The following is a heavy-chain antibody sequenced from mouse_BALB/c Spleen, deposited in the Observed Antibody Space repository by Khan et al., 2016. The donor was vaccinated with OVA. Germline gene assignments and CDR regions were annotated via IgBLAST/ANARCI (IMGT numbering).Heavy chain of an antibody. CDR3: VRDGAYHRNDGWFAY. D-gene: IGHD2-14*01. CDR1: GYTFTSYT. J-gene: IGHJ3*01. CDR2: INPSNGYS. Sequence: VQLQQSGAELARPGASVKMSCKASGYTFTSYTIHWIKLRPGQGLEWIGYINPSNGYSNYNQKFKDKVTLTADKSSTTASMQLSSLTSDDSAVYNCVRDGAYHRNDGWFAYWGLGTLVTVSA. V-gene: IGHV1-4*01.